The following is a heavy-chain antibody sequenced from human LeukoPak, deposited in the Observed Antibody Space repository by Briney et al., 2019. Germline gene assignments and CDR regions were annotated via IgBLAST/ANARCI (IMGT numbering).Heavy chain of an antibody. V-gene: IGHV1-69*04. D-gene: IGHD2-2*02. CDR1: GGTFSSYA. J-gene: IGHJ5*02. Sequence: ASVKVSCKASGGTFSSYAISWVRQAPGQGLEWMGRIIPILGIANYAQKFQGRVTITADKSTSTAYMELSSLRSEDTAVYYCASGYCSSTSCYTGDNWFDPWGQGTLVTVSS. CDR2: IIPILGIA. CDR3: ASGYCSSTSCYTGDNWFDP.